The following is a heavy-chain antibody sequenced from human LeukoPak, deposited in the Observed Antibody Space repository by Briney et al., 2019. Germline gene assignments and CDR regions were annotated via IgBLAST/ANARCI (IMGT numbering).Heavy chain of an antibody. Sequence: SETLSLTCAVYGGSFSGYYWSWIRQPPGKGLEWIGEINHSGSTNYNPSLKSRVTISVDTSKNQFSLKLSSVTAADTAVYYCARDPKPAYYYDSSGYYGEGYWGQGTLVTVSS. J-gene: IGHJ4*02. D-gene: IGHD3-22*01. CDR3: ARDPKPAYYYDSSGYYGEGY. V-gene: IGHV4-34*01. CDR2: INHSGST. CDR1: GGSFSGYY.